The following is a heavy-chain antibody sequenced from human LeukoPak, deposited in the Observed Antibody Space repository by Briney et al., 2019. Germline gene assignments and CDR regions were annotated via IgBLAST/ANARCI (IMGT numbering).Heavy chain of an antibody. J-gene: IGHJ4*02. V-gene: IGHV4-4*07. CDR3: ARGSPSSGYLLSD. CDR1: GGSINNYY. D-gene: IGHD3-22*01. Sequence: SETLSLTCSVSGGSINNYYWSWIRQPAGKGLEWIGRVYVGRNTDHNPSLRSRVTMSVDSSKNQFSLKLSSVTAADTAVYYCARGSPSSGYLLSDWGQGTLVTVSS. CDR2: VYVGRNT.